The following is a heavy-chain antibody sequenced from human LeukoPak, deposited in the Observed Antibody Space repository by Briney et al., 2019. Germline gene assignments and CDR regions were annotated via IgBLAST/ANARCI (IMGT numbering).Heavy chain of an antibody. CDR2: IYYSGNT. Sequence: SETLSLTCTVSGGSIRSSSYYWGWIRQPPGKGLEWIGSIYYSGNTYYNASLKSRGTISVDTSKNQFSLKLNSVTAADTAVYFCAGQVVAVAGTGYFDYWGQGTLVTVSS. J-gene: IGHJ4*02. CDR3: AGQVVAVAGTGYFDY. V-gene: IGHV4-39*01. D-gene: IGHD6-19*01. CDR1: GGSIRSSSYY.